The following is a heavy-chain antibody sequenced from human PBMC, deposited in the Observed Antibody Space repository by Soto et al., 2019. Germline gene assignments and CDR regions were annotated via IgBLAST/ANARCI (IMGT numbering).Heavy chain of an antibody. CDR2: IGGGGGST. V-gene: IGHV3-23*01. Sequence: GGSLRLSCAASGFTSSNYAMGWVRQAPGKGLEWVSAIGGGGGSTYNADSVKGRFTISRDNSKNTLYLQMNSLRAEDTAVYYCAKGLRYFDWLLSSFDYWGQGTLVTVS. CDR1: GFTSSNYA. D-gene: IGHD3-9*01. CDR3: AKGLRYFDWLLSSFDY. J-gene: IGHJ4*02.